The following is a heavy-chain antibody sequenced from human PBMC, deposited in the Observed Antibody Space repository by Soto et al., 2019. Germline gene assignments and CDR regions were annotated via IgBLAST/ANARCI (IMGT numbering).Heavy chain of an antibody. CDR1: GFSLSTSGVG. CDR2: IYWDDDK. V-gene: IGHV2-5*02. Sequence: QITLKESGPTLVKPTQTLTLTCTFSGFSLSTSGVGVGWIRQPPGKALEWLALIYWDDDKRYSTSLNSSLTIIKNTAKYQLVLTRTNMEPVVTATYYQAQSRLSSYWYPHNAFDIWGEGTMVADSS. D-gene: IGHD6-13*01. CDR3: AQSRLSSYWYPHNAFDI. J-gene: IGHJ3*02.